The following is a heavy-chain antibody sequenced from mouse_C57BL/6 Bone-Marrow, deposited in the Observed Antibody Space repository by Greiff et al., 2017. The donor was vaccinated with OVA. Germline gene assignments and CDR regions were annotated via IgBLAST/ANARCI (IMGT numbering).Heavy chain of an antibody. CDR3: ASPRRESYAMDY. V-gene: IGHV7-3*01. J-gene: IGHJ4*01. CDR2: IRNKANGYTT. Sequence: EVQVVESGGGLVQPGGSLSLSCAASGFTFTDYYMSWVRQPPGKALEWLGFIRNKANGYTTEYSASVKGRFTISRDNSQSILYLQMNALRAEDSATYYCASPRRESYAMDYWGQGTSVTVSS. CDR1: GFTFTDYY. D-gene: IGHD2-10*02.